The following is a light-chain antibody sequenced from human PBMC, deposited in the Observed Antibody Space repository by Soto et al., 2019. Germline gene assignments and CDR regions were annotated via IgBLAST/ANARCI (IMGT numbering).Light chain of an antibody. J-gene: IGLJ1*01. Sequence: QLVLTQSPSASASLGASVKLTCTLSSGHSTNAIAWHQQLPGKGPRFLMKLDSDGSHTKGDGIPDRFSGSSSGAERYLTISSLQSEDDADYYCQTWGTGPVFGTGTKVTVL. CDR3: QTWGTGPV. V-gene: IGLV4-69*01. CDR2: LDSDGSH. CDR1: SGHSTNA.